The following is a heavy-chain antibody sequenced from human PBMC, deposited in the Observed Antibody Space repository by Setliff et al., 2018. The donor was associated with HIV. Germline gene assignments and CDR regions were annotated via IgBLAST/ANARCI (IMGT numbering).Heavy chain of an antibody. CDR3: ARPQWELGVDYYGMDV. CDR1: GGTFTSYV. D-gene: IGHD1-26*01. J-gene: IGHJ6*02. Sequence: GASVKVSCKASGGTFTSYVTSWVRQAPGQGLEWMGGIIPILGIASYSQKFQGRVTITADKSTSTAYMELSSLRSEDTAVYYCARPQWELGVDYYGMDVWGQGTTVTVS. V-gene: IGHV1-69*10. CDR2: IIPILGIA.